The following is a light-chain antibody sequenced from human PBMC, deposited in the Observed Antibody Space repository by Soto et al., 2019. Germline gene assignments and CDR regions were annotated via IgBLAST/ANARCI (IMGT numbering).Light chain of an antibody. Sequence: GDRVVITCRASQSISKWLAWYQQKPGKAPKFLIYDASTLESGVPSRFTGSGSGTDFSLTLSTLHAVGFPTWHCCWTFVSTVTFGQETKVDI. J-gene: IGKJ1*01. CDR1: QSISKW. CDR2: DAS. CDR3: CWTFVSTVT. V-gene: IGKV1-5*01.